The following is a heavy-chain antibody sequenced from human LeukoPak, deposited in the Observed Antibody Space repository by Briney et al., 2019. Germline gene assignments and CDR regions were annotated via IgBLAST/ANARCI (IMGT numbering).Heavy chain of an antibody. CDR2: IDWDYDK. Sequence: SGPKLVNPTQTLTLTCTFSGFSLSTSGMRVSWIRPPPGKALEWLARIDWDYDKFYSTSLKTRLTISKDTSKNQVVLTMTDMDPVDTATYYCARAPGAYRAFDYWGQGTLVTVSS. J-gene: IGHJ4*02. D-gene: IGHD3-16*01. V-gene: IGHV2-70*04. CDR3: ARAPGAYRAFDY. CDR1: GFSLSTSGMR.